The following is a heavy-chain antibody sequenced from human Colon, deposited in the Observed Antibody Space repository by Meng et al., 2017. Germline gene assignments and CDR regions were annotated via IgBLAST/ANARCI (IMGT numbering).Heavy chain of an antibody. CDR3: TRGLEFYRFEY. Sequence: QVQLQESGPGLVNPSQTLSLTCTVSGDSISSGNHYWSWSRQHPGKGLEWIGFIYYSGSTNYNPSLKSRVTISVDTSKNQFSLKVSSVTAADTAVYYCTRGLEFYRFEYWGQGTLVTVSS. J-gene: IGHJ4*02. CDR1: GDSISSGNHY. CDR2: IYYSGST. D-gene: IGHD3-16*02. V-gene: IGHV4-61*01.